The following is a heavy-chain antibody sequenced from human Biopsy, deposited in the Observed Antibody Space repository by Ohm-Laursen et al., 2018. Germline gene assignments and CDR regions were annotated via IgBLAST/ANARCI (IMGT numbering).Heavy chain of an antibody. CDR2: ITDSGGST. V-gene: IGHV3-23*01. CDR3: AKDLGLNYSDRFLFYYGMDV. J-gene: IGHJ6*02. Sequence: GSLRLSCAAPGFTFSSYGMSWVRQAPGKGLEWVSAITDSGGSTFYADSVKGRFTISRDNARNALHLQMNSLRTEDTALYYCAKDLGLNYSDRFLFYYGMDVWGRGTTVTVSS. D-gene: IGHD4-17*01. CDR1: GFTFSSYG.